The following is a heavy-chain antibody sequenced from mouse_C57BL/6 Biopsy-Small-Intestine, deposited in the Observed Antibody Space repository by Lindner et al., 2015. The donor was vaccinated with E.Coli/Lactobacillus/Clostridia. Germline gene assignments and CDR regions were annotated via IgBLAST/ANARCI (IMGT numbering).Heavy chain of an antibody. Sequence: VQLQESGAELVRPGASVKLSCTASGFNIKDSLIHWVKQRPEQGLEWIGWIDPEDGETRYAPKFQDKATITADTSSNTAYLQLSSLTSEDTAIYYCVRGDYSIFFAYWGQGTLVTVSA. D-gene: IGHD2-5*01. CDR3: VRGDYSIFFAY. CDR2: IDPEDGET. CDR1: GFNIKDSL. J-gene: IGHJ3*01. V-gene: IGHV14-2*01.